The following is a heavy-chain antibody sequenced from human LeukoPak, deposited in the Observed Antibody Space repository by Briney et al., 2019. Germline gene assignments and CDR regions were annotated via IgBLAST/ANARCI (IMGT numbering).Heavy chain of an antibody. CDR2: ISISSNFI. Sequence: GGSLSLSCETSGFTFIVYSMNWSRQAPGKGLDCFSPISISSNFIHYADSVKGRFTISRDNGKNSLYLQMDSLRVEDTAVYYCVRGGGYSDYDMRNWFDPWGQGTLVTVSS. J-gene: IGHJ5*02. V-gene: IGHV3-21*01. D-gene: IGHD5-12*01. CDR1: GFTFIVYS. CDR3: VRGGGYSDYDMRNWFDP.